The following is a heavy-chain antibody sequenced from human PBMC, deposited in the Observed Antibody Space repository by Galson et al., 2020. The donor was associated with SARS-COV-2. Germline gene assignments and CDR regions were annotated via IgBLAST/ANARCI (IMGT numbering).Heavy chain of an antibody. CDR3: ARDTTYYPSGTFACIDF. D-gene: IGHD3-10*01. Sequence: QLGESLKISCAASGFTFSTSWMRWVRQAPGKGLEWVANIKQDGSEKYYVDSVKGRFTISRDNAKNSLYLQLNSLRAEDTAVYYCARDTTYYPSGTFACIDFWGRGTPVTVSS. CDR1: GFTFSTSW. CDR2: IKQDGSEK. V-gene: IGHV3-7*01. J-gene: IGHJ4*02.